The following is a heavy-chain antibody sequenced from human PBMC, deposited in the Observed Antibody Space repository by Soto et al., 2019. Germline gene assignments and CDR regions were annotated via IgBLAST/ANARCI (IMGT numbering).Heavy chain of an antibody. Sequence: PSETLSLTCAVSGGSISSSNWWSWVRQPPGKGLEWIGEIYHSGSTNYNPSLKSRVTISVDKSKNQFSLKLSSVTAADTAVYYCASATYYYDSSGYFNHHYFDYWGQGTLVTVSS. V-gene: IGHV4-4*02. CDR2: IYHSGST. CDR3: ASATYYYDSSGYFNHHYFDY. J-gene: IGHJ4*02. D-gene: IGHD3-22*01. CDR1: GGSISSSNW.